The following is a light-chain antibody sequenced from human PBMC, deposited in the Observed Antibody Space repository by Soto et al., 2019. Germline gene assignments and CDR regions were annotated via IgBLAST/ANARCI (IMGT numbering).Light chain of an antibody. CDR1: SSDIGGYNS. J-gene: IGLJ3*02. CDR2: DVT. V-gene: IGLV2-14*01. CDR3: SSYGSSNTVV. Sequence: QSVLTQPASVSGSPGQSITISCTGTSSDIGGYNSVSWYQQHPGKVPKLLIYDVTNRPSGISNRFSGSKSGNTASLPISGLQAEDEADYYCSSYGSSNTVVFGGGTKLTVL.